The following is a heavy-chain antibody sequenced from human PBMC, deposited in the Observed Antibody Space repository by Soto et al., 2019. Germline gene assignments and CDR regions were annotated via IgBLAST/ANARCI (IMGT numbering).Heavy chain of an antibody. J-gene: IGHJ4*02. CDR2: ISGSGGST. Sequence: GSLRLSCAASGXTFSSYAMSWVRQAPGKGLEWVSAISGSGGSTYYADSVKGRFNIYRDNSKNTLYLQMNSLRAEDTAVYYCAKEYYYDSSGYYPIYFDYWGQGTLGTVSS. V-gene: IGHV3-23*01. D-gene: IGHD3-22*01. CDR3: AKEYYYDSSGYYPIYFDY. CDR1: GXTFSSYA.